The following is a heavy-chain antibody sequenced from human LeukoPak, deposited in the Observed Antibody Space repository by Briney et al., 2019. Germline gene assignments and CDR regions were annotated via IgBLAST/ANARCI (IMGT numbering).Heavy chain of an antibody. D-gene: IGHD6-13*01. CDR1: GYTFTGYY. V-gene: IGHV1-2*02. Sequence: ASVKVSCKASGYTFTGYYMHWVRQAPGQGLEWMGWINPNSGGTNYAQQFQGRVTMTRDTSITTAYMKLSRLRSDDTALYYCARVYSSSWYNCFDPWGQGTLVTVSS. CDR2: INPNSGGT. CDR3: ARVYSSSWYNCFDP. J-gene: IGHJ5*02.